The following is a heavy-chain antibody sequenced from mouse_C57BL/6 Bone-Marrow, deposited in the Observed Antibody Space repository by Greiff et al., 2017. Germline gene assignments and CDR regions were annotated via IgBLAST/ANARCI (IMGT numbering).Heavy chain of an antibody. CDR3: EVITTVVARKRYFDV. Sequence: VQLQQSGAELVKPGASVKISCKASGYAFSSYWMNWVKQRPGKGLEWIGQIYPGDGDTNYNGKFKGKATLTADKSSSTAYMQLSSLTSEYSAVYFCEVITTVVARKRYFDVWGTGTTVTVSS. D-gene: IGHD1-1*01. CDR1: GYAFSSYW. J-gene: IGHJ1*03. V-gene: IGHV1-80*01. CDR2: IYPGDGDT.